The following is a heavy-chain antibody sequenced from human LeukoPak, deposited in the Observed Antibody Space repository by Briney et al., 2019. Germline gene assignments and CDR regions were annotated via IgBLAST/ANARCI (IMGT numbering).Heavy chain of an antibody. Sequence: SETLSLTRTVSGGSISSGGYYWSWIRQHPGKGLEWIGYIYYSGSTYYNPSLKSRVTISVDTSKNQFSLKLSSVTAADTAVYYCARGGTGTTASFDYWGQGTLVTVSS. CDR1: GGSISSGGYY. CDR3: ARGGTGTTASFDY. J-gene: IGHJ4*02. D-gene: IGHD1-1*01. V-gene: IGHV4-31*03. CDR2: IYYSGST.